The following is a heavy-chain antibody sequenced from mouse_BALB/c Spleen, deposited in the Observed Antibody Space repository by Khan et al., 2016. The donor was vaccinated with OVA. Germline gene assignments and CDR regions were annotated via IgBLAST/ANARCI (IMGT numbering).Heavy chain of an antibody. Sequence: EVELVESGGGLVQPGGSRKLSCAASGFTFSSFGVHWVRQAPEKGLEWVAYISSDSRIIYYADTVKGRFTISRDNHKNSLFLQMTSLRSEDTAMYYCAKDGRWLPFDYWGQGTTLTVSS. J-gene: IGHJ2*01. V-gene: IGHV5-17*02. D-gene: IGHD2-2*01. CDR2: ISSDSRII. CDR3: AKDGRWLPFDY. CDR1: GFTFSSFG.